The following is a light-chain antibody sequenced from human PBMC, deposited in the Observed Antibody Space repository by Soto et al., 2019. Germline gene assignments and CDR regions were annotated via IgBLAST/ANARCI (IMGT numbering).Light chain of an antibody. V-gene: IGKV3-15*01. CDR1: QSVSSN. Sequence: EIVMTQSPATLSVSPGERATLSCRASQSVSSNLAWYQQKPGQAPRLLIYGASTRATGIPAMFSGSGSETEFTLTISSLRAEDFAVYYCQQYNNWPPYTFGQGTKLEIK. J-gene: IGKJ2*01. CDR3: QQYNNWPPYT. CDR2: GAS.